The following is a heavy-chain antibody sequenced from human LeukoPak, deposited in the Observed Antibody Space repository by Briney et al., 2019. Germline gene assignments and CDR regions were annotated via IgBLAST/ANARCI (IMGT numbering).Heavy chain of an antibody. Sequence: ASVKVSCKASGNTFTGYYIHWVRQAPGQGLEWMGRINTNSGETRYAQNFRGRVTMTRDTSISTAFMELSRLTSDDAALYYCAREKIKTPGTNLYYFDYGGQGTLVTVS. D-gene: IGHD3-10*01. J-gene: IGHJ4*02. CDR3: AREKIKTPGTNLYYFDY. CDR1: GNTFTGYY. CDR2: INTNSGET. V-gene: IGHV1-2*06.